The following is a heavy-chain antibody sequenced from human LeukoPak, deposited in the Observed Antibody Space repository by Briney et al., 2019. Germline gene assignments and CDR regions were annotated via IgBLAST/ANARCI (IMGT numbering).Heavy chain of an antibody. CDR3: AREAHTVRNYYDSSGYYPLRY. D-gene: IGHD3-22*01. V-gene: IGHV1-69*05. CDR2: VIPIFGTA. Sequence: SVKLSCKASGATFSSYAISWVRQAPGQGLEWMGGVIPIFGTANYAQKFQGRVPITTDESTSTAYMELSSLRSEDTAVYYCAREAHTVRNYYDSSGYYPLRYWGQGTLVTVSS. J-gene: IGHJ4*02. CDR1: GATFSSYA.